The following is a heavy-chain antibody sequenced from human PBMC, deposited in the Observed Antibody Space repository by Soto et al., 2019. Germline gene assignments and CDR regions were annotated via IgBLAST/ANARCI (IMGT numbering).Heavy chain of an antibody. CDR2: IYPGDSDT. V-gene: IGHV5-51*01. CDR3: ARHLKYCSSTSCYPGRYYYYYYGMDV. Sequence: GESLKISCKGSGYSFTSYWIGWVRQMPGKGLEWMGIIYPGDSDTRYSPSFQGQVTISADKSISTAYLQLSSLKASDTAMYYCARHLKYCSSTSCYPGRYYYYYYGMDVWGQGTTVTVSS. CDR1: GYSFTSYW. D-gene: IGHD2-2*01. J-gene: IGHJ6*02.